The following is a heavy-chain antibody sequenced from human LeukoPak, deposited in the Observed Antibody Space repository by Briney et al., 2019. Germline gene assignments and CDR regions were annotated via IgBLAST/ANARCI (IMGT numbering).Heavy chain of an antibody. J-gene: IGHJ4*02. V-gene: IGHV3-30*02. Sequence: GGSLRLSCAASGLTFSNYGMHWVRQAPAKGLEWVAFKRYDASKKYYADSVKGRFTISRDNSRNTLYLQMSSLRAEDAAVYYCATNSSGWFHWGQGTLVTVSS. CDR2: KRYDASKK. CDR3: ATNSSGWFH. D-gene: IGHD6-19*01. CDR1: GLTFSNYG.